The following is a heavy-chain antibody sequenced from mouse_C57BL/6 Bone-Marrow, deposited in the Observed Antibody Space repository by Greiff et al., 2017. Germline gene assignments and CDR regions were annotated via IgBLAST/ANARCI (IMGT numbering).Heavy chain of an antibody. D-gene: IGHD1-1*01. V-gene: IGHV14-3*01. CDR1: GFNIKNTY. CDR2: IDPANGNT. Sequence: VQLKQSVAELVRPGASVKLSCTASGFNIKNTYMHWVKQRPEQGLEWIGRIDPANGNTKYAPKFQGKATITADTSSNTAYLQLSSLTSEDTAIYYCASPLYYGSSPHWYFDVWGTGTTVTVSS. J-gene: IGHJ1*03. CDR3: ASPLYYGSSPHWYFDV.